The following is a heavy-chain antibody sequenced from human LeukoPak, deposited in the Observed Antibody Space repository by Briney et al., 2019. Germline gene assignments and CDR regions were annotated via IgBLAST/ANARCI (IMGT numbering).Heavy chain of an antibody. Sequence: SETLSLTCTVSGASISTSAYYWGWIRQPPGKGLEWIGEIYHSGSTNYNPSLKSRVTISVDKSKNQFSLKLSSVTAADTAVYYCARESVLAAGTDAFDIWGQGTMVTVSS. V-gene: IGHV4-39*07. CDR1: GASISTSAYY. J-gene: IGHJ3*02. CDR2: IYHSGST. D-gene: IGHD6-13*01. CDR3: ARESVLAAGTDAFDI.